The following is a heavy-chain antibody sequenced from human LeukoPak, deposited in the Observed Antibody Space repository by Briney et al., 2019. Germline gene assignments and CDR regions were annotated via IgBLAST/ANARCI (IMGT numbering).Heavy chain of an antibody. CDR1: GYMVSDYY. Sequence: ASVKVSCKTSGYMVSDYYMHWVRQAPGQGLEWMGWIRGDTGDTDSPQKFQGRVTMTRDTSTNTAYMELRRLRYDDTAIYSCARVRGNSCDYWGQGTLVTVSS. V-gene: IGHV1-2*02. CDR3: ARVRGNSCDY. J-gene: IGHJ4*02. CDR2: IRGDTGDT. D-gene: IGHD6-13*01.